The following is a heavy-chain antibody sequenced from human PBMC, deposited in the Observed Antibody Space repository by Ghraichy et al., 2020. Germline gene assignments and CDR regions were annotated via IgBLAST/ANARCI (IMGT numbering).Heavy chain of an antibody. V-gene: IGHV3-23*01. D-gene: IGHD6-19*01. CDR1: GFTFSSYA. Sequence: GGSLRLSCAASGFTFSSYAMSWVRQAPGKGLEWVSAISGSGGSTYYADSVKGRFTISRDNSKNTLYLQMNSLRAEDTAVYYCAKDGGGGWYSGGNWFDPWGQGTLVTVSS. CDR3: AKDGGGGWYSGGNWFDP. J-gene: IGHJ5*02. CDR2: ISGSGGST.